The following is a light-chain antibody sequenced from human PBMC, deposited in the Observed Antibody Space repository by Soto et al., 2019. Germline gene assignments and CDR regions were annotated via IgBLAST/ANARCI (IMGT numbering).Light chain of an antibody. CDR3: QQRNSWPPTFT. V-gene: IGKV3-11*01. CDR2: DTS. Sequence: EIVLTQSPATLSFSPGERATLSCRASQSVGSFLAWYQQKPGQAPRLLIYDTSIRATGIPARFSGSGSGTDFTLTISSLEPEDFAVYYCQQRNSWPPTFTFGQGTRRAIK. J-gene: IGKJ5*01. CDR1: QSVGSF.